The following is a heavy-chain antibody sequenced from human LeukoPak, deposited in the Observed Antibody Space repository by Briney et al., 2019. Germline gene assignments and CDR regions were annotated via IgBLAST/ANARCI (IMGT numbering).Heavy chain of an antibody. CDR3: ATAIAVAGTSGWFDP. CDR2: INHSGST. V-gene: IGHV4-34*01. J-gene: IGHJ5*02. CDR1: GGSFSGYY. D-gene: IGHD6-19*01. Sequence: PSETLSLTCAVYGGSFSGYYWSWIRQPPGKGLEWIGEINHSGSTNYNPSLKSRVTISVDTSKNQFSLKLSSVTAADTAVYYCATAIAVAGTSGWFDPWGQGTLVTVSS.